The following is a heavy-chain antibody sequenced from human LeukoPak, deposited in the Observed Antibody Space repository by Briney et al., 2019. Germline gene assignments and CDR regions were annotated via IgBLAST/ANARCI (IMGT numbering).Heavy chain of an antibody. Sequence: GASVTVSCKASGYTFTGYYMHWVRQAPGQGLEWMGWINPNNGGTNYAQEFQGRVTITSDTANSTAHMELSRLRSDDTAVYYGARGLEYSSSSGLGGGYWGQGTLVTVSS. D-gene: IGHD6-6*01. J-gene: IGHJ4*02. CDR2: INPNNGGT. V-gene: IGHV1-2*02. CDR3: ARGLEYSSSSGLGGGY. CDR1: GYTFTGYY.